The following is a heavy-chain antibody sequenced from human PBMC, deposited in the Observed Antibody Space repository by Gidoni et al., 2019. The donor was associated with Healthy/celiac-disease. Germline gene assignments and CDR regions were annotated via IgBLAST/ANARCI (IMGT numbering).Heavy chain of an antibody. V-gene: IGHV3-11*01. CDR1: GFTFSDYY. J-gene: IGHJ6*02. Sequence: QVQLVESGGGLVKPGGSLRLSCAASGFTFSDYYMSWIRQAPGKGLEWVSYISSSGSTIYYADSVKGRFTISRDNAKNSLYLQMNSLRAEDTAVYYCARDKILRKWLQFVRSAGYYGMDVWGQGTTVTVSS. CDR3: ARDKILRKWLQFVRSAGYYGMDV. CDR2: ISSSGSTI. D-gene: IGHD5-12*01.